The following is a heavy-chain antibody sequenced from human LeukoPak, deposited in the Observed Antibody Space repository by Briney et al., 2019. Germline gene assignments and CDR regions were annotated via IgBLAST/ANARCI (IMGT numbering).Heavy chain of an antibody. CDR3: AKVRITIFGVASHFDY. CDR2: IRYDGSNK. V-gene: IGHV3-30*02. D-gene: IGHD3-3*01. CDR1: GFTFGSYG. J-gene: IGHJ4*02. Sequence: PGGSLRLSCAASGFTFGSYGMHWVRQAPGKGLEWVAFIRYDGSNKYYADSVKGRFTISRDNSKNTLYLQMNSLRAEDTAVYYCAKVRITIFGVASHFDYWGQGTLVTVSS.